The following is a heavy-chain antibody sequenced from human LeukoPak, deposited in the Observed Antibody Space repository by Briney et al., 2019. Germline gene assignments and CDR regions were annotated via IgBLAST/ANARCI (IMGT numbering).Heavy chain of an antibody. CDR3: AREWEGCSTTDCPFDF. Sequence: GGSLRLSCAASGFNFNDYGMSWVRQVLGKRLEWVSGINWNGDDTNYADSVKGRFTISRDNAKKSLYREMSSLRAEDTALYYCAREWEGCSTTDCPFDFWGQGTLVTVSS. J-gene: IGHJ4*02. CDR1: GFNFNDYG. CDR2: INWNGDDT. V-gene: IGHV3-20*04. D-gene: IGHD2-2*01.